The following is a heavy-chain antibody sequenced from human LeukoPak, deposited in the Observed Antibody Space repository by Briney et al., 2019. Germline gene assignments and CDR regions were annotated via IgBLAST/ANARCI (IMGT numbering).Heavy chain of an antibody. CDR3: ASSVGSGYSSGWYIYDY. D-gene: IGHD6-19*01. J-gene: IGHJ4*02. V-gene: IGHV1-18*01. CDR1: GYTFTSYG. Sequence: GASVKVSCKAPGYTFTSYGISWVRQAPGQGLEWMGWISAYNGNTNYAQKFQGRVTITADKSTSTAYMELSSLRSEDTAVYYCASSVGSGYSSGWYIYDYWGQGTLVTVSS. CDR2: ISAYNGNT.